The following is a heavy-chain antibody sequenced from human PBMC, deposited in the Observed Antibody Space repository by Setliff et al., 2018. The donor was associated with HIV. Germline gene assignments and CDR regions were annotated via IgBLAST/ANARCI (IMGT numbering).Heavy chain of an antibody. CDR3: ARRGFLWFGELSEAQPYYFDY. Sequence: PGGSLRLSCAASGFTFSSYSMNWVRQAPGKGLEWVSSISSSSSYKYYADSVKGRFTISRDNAKNSLHLQMNSLRAEDTAVYYCARRGFLWFGELSEAQPYYFDYWGQGTLVTVSS. V-gene: IGHV3-21*01. CDR2: ISSSSSYK. J-gene: IGHJ4*02. D-gene: IGHD3-10*01. CDR1: GFTFSSYS.